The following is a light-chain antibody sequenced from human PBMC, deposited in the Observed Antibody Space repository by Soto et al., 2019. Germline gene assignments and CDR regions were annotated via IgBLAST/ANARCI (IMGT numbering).Light chain of an antibody. Sequence: SALTQPASVSGSPGQSIAISCTGTSSVVGGYDYVSWYQQHPDKAPKLIIYGVTKRPSGVSNRFSGSKSGNTASLTISGLQPDDEADYYCSSHTSGDTRVFGSGTKVTVL. V-gene: IGLV2-14*01. J-gene: IGLJ1*01. CDR1: SSVVGGYDY. CDR2: GVT. CDR3: SSHTSGDTRV.